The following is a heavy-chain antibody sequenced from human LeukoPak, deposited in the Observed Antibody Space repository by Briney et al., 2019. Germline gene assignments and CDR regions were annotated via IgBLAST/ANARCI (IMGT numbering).Heavy chain of an antibody. CDR2: INSDGSST. Sequence: GGSLRLSCAASGFTFSSYWMHWVRQAPGKGLVWVSRINSDGSSTSYADSVKGRFTISRDNAKNTLYLQMNSLRAEDTAVYYCARVRDFWSGYYHDYWGQGTLVTVSS. CDR1: GFTFSSYW. J-gene: IGHJ4*02. V-gene: IGHV3-74*01. CDR3: ARVRDFWSGYYHDY. D-gene: IGHD3-3*01.